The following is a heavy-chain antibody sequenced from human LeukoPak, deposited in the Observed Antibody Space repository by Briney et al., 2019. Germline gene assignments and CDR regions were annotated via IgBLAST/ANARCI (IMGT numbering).Heavy chain of an antibody. CDR3: ATSTIFGVDPPYYYYGMDV. CDR1: GYTLTELS. V-gene: IGHV1-24*01. CDR2: FDPEDGET. Sequence: ASVKVSCKVSGYTLTELSMHWVRQAPGKGLEWMGGFDPEDGETIYAQKFQGRVTMTEDTSTDTAYMELSSLRPEDTAVYYCATSTIFGVDPPYYYYGMDVWGQGTTVTVSS. D-gene: IGHD3-3*01. J-gene: IGHJ6*02.